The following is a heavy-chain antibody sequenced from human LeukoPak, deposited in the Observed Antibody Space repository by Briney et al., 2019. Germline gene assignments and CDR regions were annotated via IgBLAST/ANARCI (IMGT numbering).Heavy chain of an antibody. CDR2: INHSGST. CDR1: GGSISSYY. Sequence: SETLSLTCTLSGGSISSYYWSWIRQPPGKWLEWIGEINHSGSTNYNASLKSRVTISVDTSKNQFSLKLTSVTAADTAVYYCARGGLMVYAVRVQNDAFDIWGQGTMVTVSS. CDR3: ARGGLMVYAVRVQNDAFDI. J-gene: IGHJ3*02. V-gene: IGHV4-34*01. D-gene: IGHD2-8*01.